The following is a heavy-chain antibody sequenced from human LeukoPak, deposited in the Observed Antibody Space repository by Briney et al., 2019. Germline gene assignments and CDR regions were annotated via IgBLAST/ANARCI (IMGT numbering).Heavy chain of an antibody. CDR1: GFTFSSYS. J-gene: IGHJ5*02. CDR2: ISSSSSYI. Sequence: GGSLRLSCAASGFTFSSYSVNWVRQAPGKGLEWVSSISSSSSYIYYADSVKGRFTISRDNAKNSLYLQMNSLRAEDTAVYYCATTYYDILTGYSWGQGTLVTVSS. V-gene: IGHV3-21*01. CDR3: ATTYYDILTGYS. D-gene: IGHD3-9*01.